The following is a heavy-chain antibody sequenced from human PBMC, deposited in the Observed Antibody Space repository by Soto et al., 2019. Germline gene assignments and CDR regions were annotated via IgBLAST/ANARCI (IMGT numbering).Heavy chain of an antibody. V-gene: IGHV4-59*01. CDR3: ARIGSGGIFTFDY. CDR2: IYYSGST. CDR1: GGSISSYY. J-gene: IGHJ4*02. Sequence: QVQLQESGPGLVKPSETLSLTCTVSGGSISSYYWSWIRQPPGNGLEWIGYIYYSGSTNYNPSLKSRVTISVDTSKNQFSLKLSSVTAADTAVYYCARIGSGGIFTFDYWGQGTLVTVSS. D-gene: IGHD1-26*01.